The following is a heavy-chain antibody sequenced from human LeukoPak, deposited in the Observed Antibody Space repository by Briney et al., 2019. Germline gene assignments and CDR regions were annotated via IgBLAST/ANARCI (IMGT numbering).Heavy chain of an antibody. CDR2: INPNSGGT. D-gene: IGHD2-21*02. V-gene: IGHV1-2*02. J-gene: IGHJ5*02. Sequence: ASVKVSCKASAYTFNAYHTHRVRQAPGQGLEWMGWINPNSGGTNYAQKLQGRVTLTRDTSISTGYMELSSLRSDDTAVYYCAMVTAGNWWFDPWGQGTLVTVSS. CDR1: AYTFNAYH. CDR3: AMVTAGNWWFDP.